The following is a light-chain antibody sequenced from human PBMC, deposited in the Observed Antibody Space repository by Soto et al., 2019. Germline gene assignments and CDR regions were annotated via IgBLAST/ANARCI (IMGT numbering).Light chain of an antibody. Sequence: EIVLTQSPGTLSLSPGERATLSCRASHSVSSSYLALYQQKPGQAHRLLIYGASIRATGLPDRFSGRWSGPDVTLTISRLEPEDFAVYYCQQYGSSPHTFGQGPNLEIK. V-gene: IGKV3-20*01. CDR2: GAS. J-gene: IGKJ2*01. CDR1: HSVSSSY. CDR3: QQYGSSPHT.